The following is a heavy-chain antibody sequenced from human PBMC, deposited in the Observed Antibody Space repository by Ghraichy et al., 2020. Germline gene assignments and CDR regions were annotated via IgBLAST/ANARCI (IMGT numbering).Heavy chain of an antibody. CDR2: IFYIGST. CDR3: ARGAGYFDWLPLDY. V-gene: IGHV4-59*01. J-gene: IGHJ4*02. D-gene: IGHD3-9*01. CDR1: GGSISSYY. Sequence: SETLSLTCTVSGGSISSYYWSWIRQPPGKGLEWIGSIFYIGSTNYSPSLKSRVTISVDTSKNQFSLKMTSVTTADTAVYYCARGAGYFDWLPLDYWGQGALVNVSS.